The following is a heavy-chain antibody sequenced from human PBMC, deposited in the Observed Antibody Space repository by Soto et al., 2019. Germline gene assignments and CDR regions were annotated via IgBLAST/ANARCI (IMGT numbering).Heavy chain of an antibody. V-gene: IGHV1-69*12. CDR1: GGTFSNHA. Sequence: QVHLVQSGAEVKKPGSSVKVSCKASGGTFSNHAINWVRQAPGQGLEWMGRIIPIFTTTNYAQKFKGRVTMTADXTXIXXYMELSSLKQDDTAVYYCAREVAADGTFREDVFDIWGQGTLVTVSS. J-gene: IGHJ3*02. CDR3: AREVAADGTFREDVFDI. CDR2: IIPIFTTT. D-gene: IGHD6-13*01.